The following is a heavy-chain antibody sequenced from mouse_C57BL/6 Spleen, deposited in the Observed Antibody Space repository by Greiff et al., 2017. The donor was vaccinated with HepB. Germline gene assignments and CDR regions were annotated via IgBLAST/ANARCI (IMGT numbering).Heavy chain of an antibody. CDR3: ARGGSSLAWFAY. D-gene: IGHD1-1*01. V-gene: IGHV3-6*01. CDR2: ISYDGSN. CDR1: GYSITSGYY. Sequence: EVKLQESGPGLVKPSQSLSLTCSVTGYSITSGYYWNWIRQFPGNKLEWMGYISYDGSNNYNPSLKNRISITRDTSKNQFFLKLNSVTTEDTATYYCARGGSSLAWFAYWGQGTLVTVSA. J-gene: IGHJ3*01.